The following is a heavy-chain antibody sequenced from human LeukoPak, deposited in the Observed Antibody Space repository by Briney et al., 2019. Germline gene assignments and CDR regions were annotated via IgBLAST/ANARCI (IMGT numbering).Heavy chain of an antibody. CDR2: IWYNGRNE. Sequence: PGRSRRLSCAASGVTFSSFGMHWVRQAPGKGLEWVAIIWYNGRNETYADSVKGRFTISRDNSKNTLYLYMNSLRGEDTAVYYCARESRGELFAPPDYWGQGTLVTVSS. J-gene: IGHJ4*02. CDR3: ARESRGELFAPPDY. D-gene: IGHD3-10*01. V-gene: IGHV3-33*01. CDR1: GVTFSSFG.